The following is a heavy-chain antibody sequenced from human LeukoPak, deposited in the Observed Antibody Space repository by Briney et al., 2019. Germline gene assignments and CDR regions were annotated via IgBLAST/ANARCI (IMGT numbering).Heavy chain of an antibody. CDR3: ARPADMVRGVSFDY. J-gene: IGHJ4*02. Sequence: GRSLRLSCAASGFTFSSYAMHWVRQAPGKGLEWVAVISYDGSNKYYADSVKGRFTISRDNSKNTLYLQMNSLRAEDTAVYYCARPADMVRGVSFDYWGQGTLVTVSS. CDR1: GFTFSSYA. CDR2: ISYDGSNK. D-gene: IGHD3-10*01. V-gene: IGHV3-30*04.